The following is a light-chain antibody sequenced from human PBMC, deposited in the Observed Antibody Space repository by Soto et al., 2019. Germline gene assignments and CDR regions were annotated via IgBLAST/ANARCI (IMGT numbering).Light chain of an antibody. CDR2: KAP. Sequence: DIQMTQSPSTLSASVGDRVTITCRASQSISSWLAWYQQKPGKAPKLLIYKAPILESGVPSRFRGSGSGTEFTLTISSLQPDDLATYYCPQYNSYWKFGQGTKVEIK. V-gene: IGKV1-5*03. J-gene: IGKJ1*01. CDR1: QSISSW. CDR3: PQYNSYWK.